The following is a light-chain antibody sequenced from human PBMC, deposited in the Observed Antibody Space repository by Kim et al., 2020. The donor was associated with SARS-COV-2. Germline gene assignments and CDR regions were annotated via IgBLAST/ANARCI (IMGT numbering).Light chain of an antibody. CDR1: NLGMIS. CDR3: QVWDSSSDHRV. V-gene: IGLV3-21*04. CDR2: YDS. Sequence: APGTATMMSGVGNNLGMISVLWYQQKPGEGAGLVIYYDSDRDSGIPERFSCSNSGNTATLTINRVEAGDEADDYCQVWDSSSDHRVFGGGTQLTVL. J-gene: IGLJ3*02.